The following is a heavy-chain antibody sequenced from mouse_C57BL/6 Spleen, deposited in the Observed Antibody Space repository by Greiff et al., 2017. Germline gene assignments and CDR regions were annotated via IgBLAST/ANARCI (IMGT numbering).Heavy chain of an antibody. CDR3: ARAYSNYLYAMDY. J-gene: IGHJ4*01. D-gene: IGHD2-5*01. CDR2: IDPNSGGT. V-gene: IGHV1-72*01. Sequence: QVQLQQPGAELVKPGASVKLSCTASGYTFTSYWMHWVKQRPGRGLEWIGRIDPNSGGTKYNTKFKSKATLTVDTPSNTAYLQLSSLTSEDSAVYYCARAYSNYLYAMDYWGQGTSVTVSS. CDR1: GYTFTSYW.